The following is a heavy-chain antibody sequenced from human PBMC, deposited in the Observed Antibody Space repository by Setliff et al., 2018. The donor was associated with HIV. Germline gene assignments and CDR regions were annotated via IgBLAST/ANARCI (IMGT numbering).Heavy chain of an antibody. J-gene: IGHJ5*02. CDR1: NGSISSGTFY. CDR2: INTSGST. CDR3: ARGFKRYNSPCRFDP. D-gene: IGHD6-13*01. Sequence: LSLTCTVSNGSISSGTFYWNWIRQPAGKGLEWIGRINTSGSTNYNPSLKSRVTISVDKSQNQFSLKRSSVTAADTAVYYCARGFKRYNSPCRFDPWGQGTLVTVSS. V-gene: IGHV4-61*02.